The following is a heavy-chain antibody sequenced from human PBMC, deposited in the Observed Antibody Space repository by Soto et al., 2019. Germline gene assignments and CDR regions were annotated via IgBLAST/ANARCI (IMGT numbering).Heavy chain of an antibody. V-gene: IGHV1-18*01. D-gene: IGHD3-3*01. Sequence: VQLVQSGAEVKKPGASVKVSCKASGYTFTNYGLSWVRQAPGQGLEWMGWISPYNGYTNYAQKLQGRVTMTTDTYTSTAYMELRSLRSDDTAVYYCARGKDFGVVIPSKTNWFDPWGQGTLVTVSS. CDR3: ARGKDFGVVIPSKTNWFDP. CDR2: ISPYNGYT. CDR1: GYTFTNYG. J-gene: IGHJ5*02.